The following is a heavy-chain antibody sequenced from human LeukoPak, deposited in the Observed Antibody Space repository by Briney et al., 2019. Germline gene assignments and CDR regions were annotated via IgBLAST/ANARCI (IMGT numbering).Heavy chain of an antibody. J-gene: IGHJ4*02. CDR2: ISYDGGNK. Sequence: PGGSLRLSCAASGFTFSDYGMHWVRQAPGKGLEWVALISYDGGNKFYADSVRDRFTISRDNSKNTLFLQMNSLRIEDTAVYYCAKVFEVRGARRPKDYWGQGTLVIVSP. V-gene: IGHV3-30*18. D-gene: IGHD3-10*01. CDR1: GFTFSDYG. CDR3: AKVFEVRGARRPKDY.